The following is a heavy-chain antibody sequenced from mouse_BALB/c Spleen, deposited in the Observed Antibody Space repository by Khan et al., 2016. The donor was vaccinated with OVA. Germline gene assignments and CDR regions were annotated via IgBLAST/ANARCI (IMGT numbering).Heavy chain of an antibody. CDR3: ARSYDYDVRGFAY. V-gene: IGHV2-9*02. J-gene: IGHJ3*01. CDR2: IWTGGIT. Sequence: VQLQESGPGLVAPSQSLSITCTVSGFSLSNYGIHWVRQPPGKGLEWLGVIWTGGITNYNSALMSRLSISKDNSKSQVFLKMNRLQTDDTAIYYCARSYDYDVRGFAYWGQGTLVTVSA. CDR1: GFSLSNYG. D-gene: IGHD2-4*01.